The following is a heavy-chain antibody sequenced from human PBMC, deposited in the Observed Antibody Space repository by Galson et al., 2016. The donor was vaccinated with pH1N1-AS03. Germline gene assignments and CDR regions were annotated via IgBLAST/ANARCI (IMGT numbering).Heavy chain of an antibody. J-gene: IGHJ6*02. V-gene: IGHV1-2*04. CDR3: ARDPRGPCTSTTCATAYYFGTDV. Sequence: SVKVSCKASGYTFTGFYVHWVRQAPGQGLEWMGWIDPNSGVTNYAQKFQAWVTMTRDTSSTTAYMEVSGLKSDDTAVYYCARDPRGPCTSTTCATAYYFGTDVWGQGTTVIVSS. CDR2: IDPNSGVT. D-gene: IGHD2/OR15-2a*01. CDR1: GYTFTGFY.